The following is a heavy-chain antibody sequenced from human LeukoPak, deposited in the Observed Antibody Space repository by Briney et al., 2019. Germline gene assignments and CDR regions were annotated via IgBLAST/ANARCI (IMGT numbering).Heavy chain of an antibody. D-gene: IGHD5-24*01. V-gene: IGHV4-34*01. J-gene: IGHJ4*02. Sequence: SETLSLTCAVYGGSFSGYYWSWIRQPPGKGLELIGEINHSGSTNYSPSLKSRGTISVDTSKNQFSLKLSSVTAADTAVYYCARRGGYKKNDYWGQGTLGTVSS. CDR1: GGSFSGYY. CDR2: INHSGST. CDR3: ARRGGYKKNDY.